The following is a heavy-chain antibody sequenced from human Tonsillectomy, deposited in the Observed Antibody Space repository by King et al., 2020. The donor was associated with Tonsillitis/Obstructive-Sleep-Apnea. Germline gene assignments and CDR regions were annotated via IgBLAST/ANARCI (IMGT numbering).Heavy chain of an antibody. Sequence: QLQESGPGLVKPSETLSLSCSVSGDSIGSSLYYWGWIRQAPGKRLEWIATIYYSGTTYYNPSLKSRVTISVATSKTQFSLNLNSVTAADTAVYYCVRHSRDSSWGDYFYYIDVWGKGTMVTVSS. CDR2: IYYSGTT. CDR3: VRHSRDSSWGDYFYYIDV. D-gene: IGHD6-6*01. CDR1: GDSIGSSLYY. V-gene: IGHV4-39*01. J-gene: IGHJ6*03.